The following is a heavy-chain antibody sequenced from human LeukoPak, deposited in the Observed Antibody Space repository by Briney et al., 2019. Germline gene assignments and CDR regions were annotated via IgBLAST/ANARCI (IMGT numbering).Heavy chain of an antibody. V-gene: IGHV4-59*01. J-gene: IGHJ5*02. D-gene: IGHD2-21*02. Sequence: SETLSLTCTVSGGSISSYYWNWIRQPPGKGLEWIGYIYYSGSTNHNPSLKSRVAISVDTSKNHFSLKLTSVTAADTAVYYCAASREDCDGDCPNWLDPWGQGTLVTVSS. CDR2: IYYSGST. CDR1: GGSISSYY. CDR3: AASREDCDGDCPNWLDP.